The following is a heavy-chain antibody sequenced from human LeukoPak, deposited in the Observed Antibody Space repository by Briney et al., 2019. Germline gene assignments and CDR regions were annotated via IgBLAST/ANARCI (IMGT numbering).Heavy chain of an antibody. CDR3: ARGLDGYKFDGMDV. D-gene: IGHD5-24*01. J-gene: IGHJ6*02. CDR2: ISYDGSNK. CDR1: GFTFSSYA. V-gene: IGHV3-30*04. Sequence: GGSLRLSCAASGFTFSSYAMHWVRQAPGKGLEWVAVISYDGSNKYYADSVKGRFTISRDNSKNTLYLQMNSPRAEDTAVYYCARGLDGYKFDGMDVWGQGTTVTVSS.